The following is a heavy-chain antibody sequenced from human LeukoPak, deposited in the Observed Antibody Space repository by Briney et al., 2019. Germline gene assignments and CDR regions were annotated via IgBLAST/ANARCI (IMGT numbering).Heavy chain of an antibody. Sequence: SETLSLTCTVSGGSINRYYGTWIRQPPGKRLEWIGYIYYSGSTDYNPSLKSRVTMSVDTSKNQFSLELSSVTAADTAVYYCATGRGDYVNHWGQGTLVTVSS. V-gene: IGHV4-59*01. J-gene: IGHJ5*02. CDR2: IYYSGST. CDR3: ATGRGDYVNH. CDR1: GGSINRYY. D-gene: IGHD3-16*01.